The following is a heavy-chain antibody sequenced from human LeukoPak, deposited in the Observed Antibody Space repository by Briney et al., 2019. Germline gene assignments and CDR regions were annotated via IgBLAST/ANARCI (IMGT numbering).Heavy chain of an antibody. CDR1: GFTLSSYW. CDR3: AREERDYDILTGYDPDDAFDI. V-gene: IGHV3-7*05. J-gene: IGHJ3*02. D-gene: IGHD3-9*01. Sequence: GGSLRLSCAPSGFTLSSYWMSWVRQAPGKRLEWVANIKQDGSEKYYVDSVKGRFAISRDNAKNSLYLQMNSLRAEDTAVYYCAREERDYDILTGYDPDDAFDIWGQGTMVTVSS. CDR2: IKQDGSEK.